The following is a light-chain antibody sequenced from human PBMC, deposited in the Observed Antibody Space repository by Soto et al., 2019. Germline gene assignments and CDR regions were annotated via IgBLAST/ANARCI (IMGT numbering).Light chain of an antibody. V-gene: IGKV1-27*01. CDR3: QKYNSSPYT. CDR1: QGISNY. J-gene: IGKJ2*01. Sequence: DIQMTQSPSSLSASVGDRVTITCRASQGISNYLAWYQQKPGKVPKLLIYAASTLQSGVPARFSGSGSGTDFTLTISRLQPEDVATYYCQKYNSSPYTFGQGTKLEIK. CDR2: AAS.